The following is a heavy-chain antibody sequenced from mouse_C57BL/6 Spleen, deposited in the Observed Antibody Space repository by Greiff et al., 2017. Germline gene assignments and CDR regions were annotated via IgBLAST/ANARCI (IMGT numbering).Heavy chain of an antibody. CDR3: ARDDGYYDFDY. CDR1: GFNIKNTY. CDR2: IDPANGTT. V-gene: IGHV14-3*01. Sequence: EVQLQQSVAELVRPGASVKLSCTASGFNIKNTYMPWVKQRPEQGLEWIGRIDPANGTTKYAPKFQGKATITADTSSNTAYLQLSSLTSEDTAIYYCARDDGYYDFDYWGQGTTLTVSS. J-gene: IGHJ2*01. D-gene: IGHD2-3*01.